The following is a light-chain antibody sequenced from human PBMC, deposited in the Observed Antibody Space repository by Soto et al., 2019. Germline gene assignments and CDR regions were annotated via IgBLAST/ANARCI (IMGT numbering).Light chain of an antibody. CDR3: QQSYSTPPT. CDR2: AAS. CDR1: QSISSY. Sequence: DLQMTQSPSCLSASVGGRVTITCRASQSISSYLNWYQQKQGKAPKXXMYAASSLQSGVPSRFSGSGSGTDGTITISSLQTEDFSTYYCQQSYSTPPTFGQGTKVDI. J-gene: IGKJ1*01. V-gene: IGKV1-39*01.